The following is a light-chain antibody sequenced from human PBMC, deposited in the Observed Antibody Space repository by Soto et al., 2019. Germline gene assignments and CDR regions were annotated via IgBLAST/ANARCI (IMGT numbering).Light chain of an antibody. J-gene: IGLJ1*01. CDR1: SXDIGGYNY. Sequence: QSVLTQPASVSGSPGQSITISCTGTSXDIGGYNYVSWYQQHPGKAPKLMIYEVSDRPSGLSNRFSGSKSGNTASLTISGLQAEDEADYYCSSYTTSSTLVFGTGTKLTVL. CDR3: SSYTTSSTLV. V-gene: IGLV2-14*01. CDR2: EVS.